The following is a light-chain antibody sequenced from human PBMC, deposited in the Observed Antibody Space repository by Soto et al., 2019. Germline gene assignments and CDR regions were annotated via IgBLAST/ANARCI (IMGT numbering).Light chain of an antibody. Sequence: LPQSPGPLSLSPGESATLSCRASQSVSSSYLAWYQQKPGQAPRLLIYGATSRATGIPDRFSGSGSGTDFTLTISRLEPEDFAVYYCQQYGSSPTFGGGTKVDIK. CDR3: QQYGSSPT. CDR2: GAT. J-gene: IGKJ4*01. CDR1: QSVSSSY. V-gene: IGKV3-20*01.